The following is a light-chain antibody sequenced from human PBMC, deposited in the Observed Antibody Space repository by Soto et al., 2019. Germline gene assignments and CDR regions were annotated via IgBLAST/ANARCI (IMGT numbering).Light chain of an antibody. CDR2: GAS. CDR1: QYVSNK. V-gene: IGKV3-15*01. J-gene: IGKJ5*01. CDR3: KQYKEWPPFT. Sequence: EIVLTQSPGALSLSPGETATLSCRASQYVSNKVAWYQQKPGQAPSLLILGASTRATGVPARFSGSGSGTEFTLSISSLQSEDFAVYYCKQYKEWPPFTFGQGTRLEI.